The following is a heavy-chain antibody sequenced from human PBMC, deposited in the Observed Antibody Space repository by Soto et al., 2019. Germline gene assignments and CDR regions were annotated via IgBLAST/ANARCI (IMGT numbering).Heavy chain of an antibody. V-gene: IGHV1-3*01. J-gene: IGHJ6*02. CDR1: GYPFTTYA. CDR2: INPASGHT. D-gene: IGHD1-26*01. Sequence: QVQLVQSGAEVKKPGASVKVSCKASGYPFTTYALHWVRQAPGQRPEWMGWINPASGHTKYSKKFENRVTITRDTSANTGYMELSSLRSEDTAVYYCGRSVVGATGEILYNAMDVWGQGTTVTVSS. CDR3: GRSVVGATGEILYNAMDV.